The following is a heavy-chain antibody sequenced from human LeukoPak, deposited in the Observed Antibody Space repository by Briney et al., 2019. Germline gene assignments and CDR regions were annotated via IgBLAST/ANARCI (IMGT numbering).Heavy chain of an antibody. J-gene: IGHJ4*02. CDR1: RFTFGSHA. D-gene: IGHD3-22*01. V-gene: IGHV3-23*01. CDR2: IDGDGTNT. Sequence: PGGSLRLSCAASRFTFGSHAMTWVRQAPGKGLEWVSGIDGDGTNTYYADSVKGRFTVSRDNSKNTLYLQMNSLRANDTAVYFCAKEVTPSPQVITCFDYWGQGSLVTVSS. CDR3: AKEVTPSPQVITCFDY.